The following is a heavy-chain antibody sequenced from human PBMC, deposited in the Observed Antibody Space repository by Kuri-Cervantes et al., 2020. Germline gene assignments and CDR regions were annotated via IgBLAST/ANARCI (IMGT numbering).Heavy chain of an antibody. Sequence: ASVKVSCKASGYTFTSYYMHWVRQAPGQGLEWMGIINPSGGSTNYAQKFQGRVTITADKSTSTAYMELSSLRSEDTAAYYCARDRGYCSSTSCPYYYYYYMDVWGKGTTVTVSS. CDR2: INPSGGST. D-gene: IGHD2-2*01. CDR3: ARDRGYCSSTSCPYYYYYYMDV. V-gene: IGHV1-46*01. CDR1: GYTFTSYY. J-gene: IGHJ6*03.